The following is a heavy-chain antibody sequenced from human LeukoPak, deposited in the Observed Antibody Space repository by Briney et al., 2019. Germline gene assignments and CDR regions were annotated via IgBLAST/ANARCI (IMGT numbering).Heavy chain of an antibody. CDR3: ARGRPSYSSGWYRGGFDY. Sequence: PSETLSLTCAVYGGSFSGYYWSWIRQPPGKGLEWIGEINHSGGTNYNPSPKSRVTISVDTSKNQFSLKLSSVTAADTAVYYCARGRPSYSSGWYRGGFDYWGQGTLVTVSS. CDR2: INHSGGT. CDR1: GGSFSGYY. J-gene: IGHJ4*02. V-gene: IGHV4-34*01. D-gene: IGHD6-19*01.